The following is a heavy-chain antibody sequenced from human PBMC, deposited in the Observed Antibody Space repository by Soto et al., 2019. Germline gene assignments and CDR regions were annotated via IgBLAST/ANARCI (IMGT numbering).Heavy chain of an antibody. Sequence: SETLSLTCSFSGDSVTSHYLTWIRQSPEKGLEWIGYIYYTGCTYYNPSLKSRVTISVDTSKNQFSLKLSSVTAADTAVYYCARAKPYYDILTGYSHGAFDIWGQGTMVTVSS. J-gene: IGHJ3*02. CDR2: IYYTGCT. V-gene: IGHV4-59*02. CDR3: ARAKPYYDILTGYSHGAFDI. D-gene: IGHD3-9*01. CDR1: GDSVTSHY.